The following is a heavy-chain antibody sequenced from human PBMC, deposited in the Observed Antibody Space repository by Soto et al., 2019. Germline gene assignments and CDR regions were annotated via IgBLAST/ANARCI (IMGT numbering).Heavy chain of an antibody. D-gene: IGHD2-21*02. CDR2: ISYDGSNK. V-gene: IGHV3-30*18. CDR3: AKDSGGNSGGTGGS. Sequence: QVQLVESGGGVVQPGRSLRLSCAASGFTFSSYGMHWVRQAPGKGLEWVAVISYDGSNKYYADSVKGRFTISRDNSKNTLYLQMNSLSAEDTAVYYCAKDSGGNSGGTGGSWGQGTLVTVSS. CDR1: GFTFSSYG. J-gene: IGHJ4*02.